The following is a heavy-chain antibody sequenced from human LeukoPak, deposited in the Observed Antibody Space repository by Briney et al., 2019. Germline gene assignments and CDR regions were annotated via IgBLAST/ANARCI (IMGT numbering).Heavy chain of an antibody. Sequence: GASVKVSCKASGYTFTSYGISWVRQAPGQGLEWMGWISAYNGNTNYAQKLQGRVTMTTDTSTSTAYMELRSLRSDDTAVYYCARAIGYYYGSGSSNWFDPWGQGTLVTVSS. V-gene: IGHV1-18*01. CDR2: ISAYNGNT. D-gene: IGHD3-10*01. CDR1: GYTFTSYG. CDR3: ARAIGYYYGSGSSNWFDP. J-gene: IGHJ5*02.